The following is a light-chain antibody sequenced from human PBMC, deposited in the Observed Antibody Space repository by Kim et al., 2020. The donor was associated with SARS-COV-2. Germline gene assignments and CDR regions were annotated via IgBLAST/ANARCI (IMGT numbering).Light chain of an antibody. CDR1: SLRSYY. J-gene: IGLJ3*02. V-gene: IGLV3-19*01. CDR3: NSRDSSGNHLV. CDR2: GKN. Sequence: ALGQAGRITCQGDSLRSYYAIWYQQNPGQAPVLVIYGKNNRPSGIPDRFSGSSSGNTASLTITGAQAEDEADYYCNSRDSSGNHLVFGGGTQLTVL.